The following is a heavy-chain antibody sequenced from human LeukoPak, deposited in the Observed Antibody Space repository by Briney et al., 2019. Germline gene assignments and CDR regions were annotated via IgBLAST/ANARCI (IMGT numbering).Heavy chain of an antibody. CDR2: ISPYTGDT. V-gene: IGHV1-18*04. CDR1: GYTFSSYG. Sequence: ASVTVSCKASGYTFSSYGISWVRQAPGQGLEWMGSISPYTGDTKYAGRLQDRVIMTTDTSTRTAYMELRSLTSDDTAVFYCARDQYDSVWGSYRPYFDFWGQGTLVTVSS. D-gene: IGHD3-16*02. J-gene: IGHJ4*02. CDR3: ARDQYDSVWGSYRPYFDF.